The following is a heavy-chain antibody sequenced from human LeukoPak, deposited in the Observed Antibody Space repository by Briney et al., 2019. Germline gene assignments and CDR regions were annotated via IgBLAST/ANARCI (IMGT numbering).Heavy chain of an antibody. CDR1: GFTFSVYN. V-gene: IGHV3-21*06. Sequence: GGSLRLSCAASGFTFSVYNMPWVRKAPGKGLEWVSFTSGSSSDIYYADSVKGRFTISRDNAKNSLYLQMNSLRAEDTATYYCTRDQYYSDNSGYPSDVWGQGTVVTVSS. CDR3: TRDQYYSDNSGYPSDV. J-gene: IGHJ3*01. CDR2: TSGSSSDI. D-gene: IGHD3-22*01.